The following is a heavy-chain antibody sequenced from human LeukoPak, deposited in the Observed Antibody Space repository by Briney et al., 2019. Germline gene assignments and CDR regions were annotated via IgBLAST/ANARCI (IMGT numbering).Heavy chain of an antibody. CDR1: GFTFNNFA. J-gene: IGHJ1*01. CDR3: AKDDDWGRYKH. Sequence: PGGSLRLSCAASGFTFNNFAMSWVRQAPGKGLEWVSDISGGGGSTYYADSVKGRFTISRDNSRNTLSLQVNSLRAEDTAMYYCAKDDDWGRYKHWGQGTLVTVSS. CDR2: ISGGGGST. V-gene: IGHV3-23*01. D-gene: IGHD3-16*01.